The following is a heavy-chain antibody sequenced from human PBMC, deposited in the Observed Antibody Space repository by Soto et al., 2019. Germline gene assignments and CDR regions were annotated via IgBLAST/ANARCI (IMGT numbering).Heavy chain of an antibody. V-gene: IGHV2-5*01. CDR2: IFWNGDK. CDR1: GFSLTTSGVA. CDR3: XXXXXXXXXDY. Sequence: QITLKESGPSLVKPTQTLTLSCTFSGFSLTTSGVAVGWVRXPXGKALVWLALIFWNGDKRYRPSLETRLSXXXXXXXXXXXXXXXXXXXXXXXXXXXXXXXXXXXXDYWGQGALVTVSS. J-gene: IGHJ4*02.